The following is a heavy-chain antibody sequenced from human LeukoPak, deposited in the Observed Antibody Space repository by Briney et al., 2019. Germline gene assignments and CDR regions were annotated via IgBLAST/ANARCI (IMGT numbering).Heavy chain of an antibody. CDR3: ARDSPAVAGLDY. Sequence: GGSLRLSCAASGFTFSDYQMSWIRQAPGKGLERISYISSSGSAIYYADSVKGRFTISRDNARNSLYLQMNSLRAEDTAVYYCARDSPAVAGLDYWGQGTLVTVSS. CDR1: GFTFSDYQ. CDR2: ISSSGSAI. J-gene: IGHJ4*02. V-gene: IGHV3-11*01. D-gene: IGHD6-19*01.